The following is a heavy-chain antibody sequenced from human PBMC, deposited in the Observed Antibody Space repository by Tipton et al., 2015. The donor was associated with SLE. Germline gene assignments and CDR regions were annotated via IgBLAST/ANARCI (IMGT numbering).Heavy chain of an antibody. CDR1: GGSISSGNYY. J-gene: IGHJ4*02. CDR2: IHTSGTN. V-gene: IGHV4-61*02. Sequence: TLSLTCTVSGGSISSGNYYWSWMRQPAGKGLEWIGRIHTSGTNNYYPSLKGRVTISLDTSKNQFSLKLSSVTAADTAVYYCAREPDYYHSSGWRALDHWGQGTLVTVSS. CDR3: AREPDYYHSSGWRALDH. D-gene: IGHD3-22*01.